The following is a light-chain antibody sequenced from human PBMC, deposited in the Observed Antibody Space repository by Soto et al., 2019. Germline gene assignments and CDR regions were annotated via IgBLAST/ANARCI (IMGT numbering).Light chain of an antibody. CDR3: SSYTSRGIKV. J-gene: IGLJ1*01. CDR2: DVS. CDR1: SSDVGGYNY. V-gene: IGLV2-14*01. Sequence: QSVLTQPASVSGSPGQSITISCTGTSSDVGGYNYVSWYQQHPAKVPKLMIYDVSNRPSGVSNRFSGSKSGNTASLTISGLQAEDEADYYCSSYTSRGIKVFGTGTKLTVL.